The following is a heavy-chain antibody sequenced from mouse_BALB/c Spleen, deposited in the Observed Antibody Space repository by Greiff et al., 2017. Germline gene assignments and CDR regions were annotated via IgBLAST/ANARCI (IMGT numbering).Heavy chain of an antibody. D-gene: IGHD2-10*02. V-gene: IGHV5-4*02. CDR2: ISDGGSYT. J-gene: IGHJ3*01. CDR3: ARGEYGNYLAY. Sequence: EVHLVESGGGLVKPGGSLKLSCAASGFTFSDYYMYWVRQTPEKRLEWVATISDGGSYTYYPDSVKGRFTISRDNAKNNLYLQMSSLKSEDTAMYYCARGEYGNYLAYWGQGTLVTVSA. CDR1: GFTFSDYY.